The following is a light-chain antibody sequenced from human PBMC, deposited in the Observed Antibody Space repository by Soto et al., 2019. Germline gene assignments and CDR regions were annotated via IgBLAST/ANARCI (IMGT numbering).Light chain of an antibody. CDR2: GAS. CDR1: QSVISRY. J-gene: IGKJ1*01. V-gene: IGKV3-20*01. CDR3: QQYGSSRT. Sequence: EIVLTQSPGTLSLSPGERATLSCRPSQSVISRYLAWYQQKPGQAPRLLIYGASSRATGIPDRFSGSGSGTDFTLTISRLEPEDFAVYYCQQYGSSRTFGQGTK.